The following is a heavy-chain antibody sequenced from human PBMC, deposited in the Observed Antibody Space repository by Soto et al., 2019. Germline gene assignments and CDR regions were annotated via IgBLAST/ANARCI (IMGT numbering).Heavy chain of an antibody. Sequence: QVQLVQSGAEVKKPGSSVKVSCKASGGTFSSYAISWVRQAPGQGLECMGGIIPIFGTANYAQKLQGRVTITADEYTITAYLELSSLRSADTAVYYCARERITMVRGVPNAGCESDYWGKGTLVIVAA. V-gene: IGHV1-69*01. CDR1: GGTFSSYA. CDR2: IIPIFGTA. J-gene: IGHJ4*02. D-gene: IGHD3-10*01. CDR3: ARERITMVRGVPNAGCESDY.